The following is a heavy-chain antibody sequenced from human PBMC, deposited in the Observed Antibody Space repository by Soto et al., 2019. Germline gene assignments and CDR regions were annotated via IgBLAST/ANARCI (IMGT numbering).Heavy chain of an antibody. J-gene: IGHJ6*02. Sequence: EVQLVESGGGLVQPGGSLRLSCAASGFTFSSYWMHWVRQAPGKGLVWVSRINSDGSSTSYADSVKGRFTISRDNAKNTLYLQMNSLRAEDTAVYYCARERSGGSYYYCYYGMDVWGQGTTVTVSS. CDR3: ARERSGGSYYYCYYGMDV. CDR2: INSDGSST. V-gene: IGHV3-74*01. CDR1: GFTFSSYW. D-gene: IGHD1-26*01.